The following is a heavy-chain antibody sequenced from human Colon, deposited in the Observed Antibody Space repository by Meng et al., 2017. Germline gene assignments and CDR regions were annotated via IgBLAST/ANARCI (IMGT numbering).Heavy chain of an antibody. D-gene: IGHD4/OR15-4a*01. CDR1: GFTASSNY. CDR3: AREDYGWNY. V-gene: IGHV3-66*02. J-gene: IGHJ4*02. CDR2: IYSAGST. Sequence: EAQTEEAGGGLVQPSVDLRLCCAASGFTASSNYISWVRQAPGKGLEWVSVIYSAGSTFYSRSVEGRFTISRDNSKNTVYLQMNSLTAEDTAVYYCAREDYGWNYWGQGTLVTVSS.